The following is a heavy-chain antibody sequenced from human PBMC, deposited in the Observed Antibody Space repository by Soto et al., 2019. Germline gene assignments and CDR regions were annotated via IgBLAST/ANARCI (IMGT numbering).Heavy chain of an antibody. CDR3: ARVNPGYSYVNY. Sequence: EVQLVESGGGLVQPGGSLRLSCAASGFTFSSYWMLWVRQAPGKGLVWVSRINSDGSTTSYADSVKGRFTISRDTAKHTLYLQMNSLRAEGTAVYYCARVNPGYSYVNYWGQGTLVTVSS. V-gene: IGHV3-74*01. J-gene: IGHJ4*02. CDR1: GFTFSSYW. D-gene: IGHD5-18*01. CDR2: INSDGSTT.